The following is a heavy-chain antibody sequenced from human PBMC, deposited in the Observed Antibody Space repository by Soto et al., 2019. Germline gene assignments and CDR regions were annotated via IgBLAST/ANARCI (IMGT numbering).Heavy chain of an antibody. J-gene: IGHJ5*02. CDR1: GFTFSNYG. D-gene: IGHD3-3*01. Sequence: VQLEESGGGVVQPGRSLTLYCAASGFTFSNYGMHWVRQAPGKGLEWVGVISYHGVNKYYADSVKGRFTISRDNSKNTLYLQMDSLRDEDTAVYYCAKYSDYGYYEDWLDPWGQGTLVTVSS. CDR3: AKYSDYGYYEDWLDP. CDR2: ISYHGVNK. V-gene: IGHV3-30*18.